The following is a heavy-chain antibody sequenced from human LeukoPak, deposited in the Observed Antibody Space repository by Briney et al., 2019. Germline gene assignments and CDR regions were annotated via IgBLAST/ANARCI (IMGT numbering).Heavy chain of an antibody. Sequence: ASVKVSRKASGYTFTSYGISWVRQAPGQGLEWMGWISAYNGNTNYAQKLQGRVTMTTDTSTSTAYMELRSLRSDDTAVYYCARGSAAAGTEYYFDYWGQGTLVTVSS. CDR3: ARGSAAAGTEYYFDY. CDR1: GYTFTSYG. CDR2: ISAYNGNT. V-gene: IGHV1-18*01. J-gene: IGHJ4*02. D-gene: IGHD6-13*01.